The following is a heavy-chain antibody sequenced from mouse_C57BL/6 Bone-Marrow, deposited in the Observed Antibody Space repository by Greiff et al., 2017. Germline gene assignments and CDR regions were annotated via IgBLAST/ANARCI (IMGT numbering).Heavy chain of an antibody. CDR1: GYTFTSYW. CDR3: AIQELGRWFAY. V-gene: IGHV1-59*01. Sequence: VQLQQPGAELVRPGPSVKLSCKASGYTFTSYWMHWVKQRPGQGLEWIGVIDPSDSYTNYNQKFKGKATLTVDTSSRTAYMQLRSLTSEASAVYYCAIQELGRWFAYWGQGTLVTVSA. D-gene: IGHD4-1*01. J-gene: IGHJ3*01. CDR2: IDPSDSYT.